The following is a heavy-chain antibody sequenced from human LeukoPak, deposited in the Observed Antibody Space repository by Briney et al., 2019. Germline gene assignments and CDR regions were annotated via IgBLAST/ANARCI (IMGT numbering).Heavy chain of an antibody. J-gene: IGHJ4*02. Sequence: SETLSLTCTVSGGSISSSSYYWGWLRQPPGKGLEWIGYIYYSGSTYYNPSLKSRVTISVDTSKNQFSLKLSSVTAADTAVYYCAREGIRRLYFVYWGQGTLVTVSS. D-gene: IGHD3-3*02. CDR3: AREGIRRLYFVY. CDR1: GGSISSSSYY. CDR2: IYYSGST. V-gene: IGHV4-39*07.